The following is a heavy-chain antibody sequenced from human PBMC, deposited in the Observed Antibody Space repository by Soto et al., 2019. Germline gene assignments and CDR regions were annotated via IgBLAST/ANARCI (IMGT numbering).Heavy chain of an antibody. CDR1: GFTFSDHY. CDR2: TRNKANSYTT. CDR3: ARDVDHPDYYDSSGYWYYFDY. Sequence: EVQLVESGGGLVQPGGSLRLSCAASGFTFSDHYMDWVRQAPGKGLEWVGRTRNKANSYTTEYAASVKGRFTISRDDSKNSLYLQMNSLKTEDTAVYYCARDVDHPDYYDSSGYWYYFDYWGQGTLVTVSS. D-gene: IGHD3-22*01. J-gene: IGHJ4*02. V-gene: IGHV3-72*01.